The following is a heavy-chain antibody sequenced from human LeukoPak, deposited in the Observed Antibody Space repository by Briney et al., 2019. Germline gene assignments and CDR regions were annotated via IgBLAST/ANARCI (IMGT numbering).Heavy chain of an antibody. D-gene: IGHD3-10*01. CDR3: ARDHSYYFGSQTSTLDV. CDR2: IYYTGSV. J-gene: IGHJ6*02. Sequence: SQTLSLTCTISGASISTGGFYWTWIRQRPGEGLEWIGYIYYTGSVDYNASLKSRLTISLDTSKNRFSLKLNSVTAADTAVYYCARDHSYYFGSQTSTLDVWGQGTAVTVSS. V-gene: IGHV4-31*03. CDR1: GASISTGGFY.